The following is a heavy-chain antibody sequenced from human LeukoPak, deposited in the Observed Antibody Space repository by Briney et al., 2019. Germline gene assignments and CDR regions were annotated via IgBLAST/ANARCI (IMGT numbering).Heavy chain of an antibody. Sequence: PSETLSLTCTVSGYSISSGYYWGWIRQPPGKGLEWIGSIYHSGSTYYNPSLKSRVTISVDTSKNQFALKLSSVTAADTAVYYCARSRAVAVAGFDYWGQGTLVTVSS. D-gene: IGHD6-19*01. CDR3: ARSRAVAVAGFDY. CDR2: IYHSGST. J-gene: IGHJ4*02. CDR1: GYSISSGYY. V-gene: IGHV4-38-2*02.